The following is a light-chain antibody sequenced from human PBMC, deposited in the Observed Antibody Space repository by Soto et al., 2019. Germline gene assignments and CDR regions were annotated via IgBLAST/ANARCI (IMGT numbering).Light chain of an antibody. CDR2: EVS. V-gene: IGLV2-14*01. CDR1: SSDVGGYNY. CDR3: SSYTRFSTYV. Sequence: QSALTQPASVSGSPGQSITISCTGTSSDVGGYNYVSWYQQHPGKAPKLLIYEVSNRPSGVSNRFSGSKSGNTASLTISGLQAEDESDYYCSSYTRFSTYVFGTGTKLTVL. J-gene: IGLJ1*01.